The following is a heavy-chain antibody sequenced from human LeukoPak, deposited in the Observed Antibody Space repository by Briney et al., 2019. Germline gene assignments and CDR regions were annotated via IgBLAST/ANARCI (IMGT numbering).Heavy chain of an antibody. CDR2: INPNSGGT. J-gene: IGHJ4*02. D-gene: IGHD6-13*01. Sequence: GASVKVSCKASGYTFTGYYMHWVRQAPGQGLEWMGWINPNSGGTNYAEKFQGRVTMTRDTSISTAYMELSSLRSDDTAVYYCARDMATADLDYWGQGTLVTVSS. V-gene: IGHV1-2*02. CDR1: GYTFTGYY. CDR3: ARDMATADLDY.